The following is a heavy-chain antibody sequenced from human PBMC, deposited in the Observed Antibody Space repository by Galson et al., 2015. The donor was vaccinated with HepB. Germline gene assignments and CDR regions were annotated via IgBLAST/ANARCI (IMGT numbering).Heavy chain of an antibody. D-gene: IGHD4-17*01. V-gene: IGHV3-30*02. CDR1: GFTFSSYG. Sequence: SVRLSCAASGFTFSSYGMHWVRQAPGKGLEWVAFIRFDGSYRYSADSVKGRFTISRDNSKNTLYVQMNSLRAEDTAVYYCAKDGDDYGDYGYFDYWGQGTLVTVSS. CDR3: AKDGDDYGDYGYFDY. J-gene: IGHJ4*02. CDR2: IRFDGSYR.